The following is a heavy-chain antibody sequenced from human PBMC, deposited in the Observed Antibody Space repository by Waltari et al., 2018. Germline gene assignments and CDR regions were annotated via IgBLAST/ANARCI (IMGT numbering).Heavy chain of an antibody. Sequence: YWGWIRQSPGKVLEWIGGIYYSGSTYYNPTLKSRVTISGDKSKNQFSLKLSSVTAAETAVYYCARHWKKSGYRFDPWGQGTLVTVSS. J-gene: IGHJ5*02. CDR3: ARHWKKSGYRFDP. D-gene: IGHD5-12*01. V-gene: IGHV4-39*01. CDR1: Y. CDR2: IYYSGST.